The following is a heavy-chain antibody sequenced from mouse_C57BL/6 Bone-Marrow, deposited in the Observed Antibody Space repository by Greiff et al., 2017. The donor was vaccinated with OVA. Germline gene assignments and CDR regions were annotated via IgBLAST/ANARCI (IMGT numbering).Heavy chain of an antibody. Sequence: EVMLVESGPELVKPGASVKMSCKASGYTFTDYNMHWVKQSHGKSLEWIGYINPNNGGTSYHQKFKGKATLTVNKSSSTAYMELRSLTSEDSAVYYCFYYGYGAGPYFDYWGQGTTLTVSS. CDR2: INPNNGGT. CDR3: FYYGYGAGPYFDY. D-gene: IGHD2-2*01. V-gene: IGHV1-22*01. J-gene: IGHJ2*01. CDR1: GYTFTDYN.